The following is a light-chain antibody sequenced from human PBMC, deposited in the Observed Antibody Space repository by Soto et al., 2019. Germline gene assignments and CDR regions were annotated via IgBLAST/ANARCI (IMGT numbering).Light chain of an antibody. CDR3: QQYKSVPWT. J-gene: IGKJ1*01. CDR1: QTIHSW. Sequence: QMTQSPSTLSASVGDRVTITCRASQTIHSWLAWYQQRPGQAPKVLIYDASNLEVGVPSRFSGSGSGTEFTLTISSLQPDDFATYYCQQYKSVPWTFGHGTKVEIK. CDR2: DAS. V-gene: IGKV1-5*01.